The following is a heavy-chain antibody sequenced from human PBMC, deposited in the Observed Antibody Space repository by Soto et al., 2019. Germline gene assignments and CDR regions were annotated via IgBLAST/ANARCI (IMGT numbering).Heavy chain of an antibody. J-gene: IGHJ4*02. Sequence: PGGSLRLSCAASGFTFINYAMSWVRQAPREGLEWVSTISGNGANTHYADSVKGRFSISRDNSKNTLYIQMNSLRAEDTAVYYCAKDYGSSRYFFDYWGQGALVTVSS. CDR3: AKDYGSSRYFFDY. CDR1: GFTFINYA. D-gene: IGHD6-19*01. CDR2: ISGNGANT. V-gene: IGHV3-23*01.